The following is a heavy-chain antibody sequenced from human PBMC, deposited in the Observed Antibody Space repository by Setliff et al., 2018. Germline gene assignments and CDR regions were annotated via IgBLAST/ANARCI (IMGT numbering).Heavy chain of an antibody. CDR1: GGSLSGAS. J-gene: IGHJ4*02. CDR2: VFYSGAT. V-gene: IGHV4-61*08. CDR3: AKGGTYRYFDY. Sequence: SETLSLTCTVSGGSLSGASIVTWIRQPPGKGLEFIGYVFYSGATKYDPSLKSRVTMSVDTSKNQFSLKSRSVTAADTAMYYCAKGGTYRYFDYWGQGTLVTVSS.